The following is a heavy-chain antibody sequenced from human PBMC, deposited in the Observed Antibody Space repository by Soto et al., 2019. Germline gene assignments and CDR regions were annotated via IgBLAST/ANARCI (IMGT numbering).Heavy chain of an antibody. CDR2: SSASGRSR. CDR1: GIEFSNYA. V-gene: IGHV3-23*01. Sequence: GGSLRLSCVASGIEFSNYAMSWVRKAPGKGLEWVSISSASGRSRYHADSVKGRFTISRDNSKNTLYLHMTNLGAYYTAVYYFAKDGNWPDVYFDVWGQGTPVTVSS. CDR3: AKDGNWPDVYFDV. J-gene: IGHJ4*02.